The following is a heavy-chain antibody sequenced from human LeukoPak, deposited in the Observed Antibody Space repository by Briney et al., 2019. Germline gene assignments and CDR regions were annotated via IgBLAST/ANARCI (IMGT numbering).Heavy chain of an antibody. CDR3: VREGNELLSKNFDY. J-gene: IGHJ4*02. CDR2: INPHSGGT. CDR1: GFTFTGYY. Sequence: ASVKVSCKASGFTFTGYYIHWVRQAPGQGLEWMGYINPHSGGTSSPQKFQGRVTMTTDTSISAAYLELSSLISDDTAMYYCVREGNELLSKNFDYWGQGTLVTVSS. V-gene: IGHV1-2*02. D-gene: IGHD2-21*02.